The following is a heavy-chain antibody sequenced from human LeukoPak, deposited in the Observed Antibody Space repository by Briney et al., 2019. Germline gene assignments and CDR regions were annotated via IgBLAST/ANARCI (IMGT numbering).Heavy chain of an antibody. D-gene: IGHD3-10*01. CDR3: AKGRVLWFGESPFDY. CDR1: GFTFSSYD. Sequence: GGSLRLSCAASGFTFSSYDMHWVRHATGKGLEWVSAIGTAGDTYYPGSVKGRFTISRDNSKNTLYLQMNSLRAEDTAVYYCAKGRVLWFGESPFDYWGQGTLVTVSS. V-gene: IGHV3-13*01. CDR2: IGTAGDT. J-gene: IGHJ4*02.